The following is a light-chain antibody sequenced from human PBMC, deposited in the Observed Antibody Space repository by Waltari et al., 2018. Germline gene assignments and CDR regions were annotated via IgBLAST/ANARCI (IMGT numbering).Light chain of an antibody. CDR1: QTVGTN. Sequence: EIVMTQSPATLSVSPGERVTLPCRAGQTVGTNLAWFQQKSGQSPKLPIYGASTRAAGVPARFSASGSGTEFALIIHSLQSEDFAVYYCQQYHSWPRTFGQGTKVDMK. J-gene: IGKJ1*01. CDR2: GAS. CDR3: QQYHSWPRT. V-gene: IGKV3-15*01.